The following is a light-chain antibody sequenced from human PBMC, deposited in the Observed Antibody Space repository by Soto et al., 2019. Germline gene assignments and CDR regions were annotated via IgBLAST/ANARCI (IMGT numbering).Light chain of an antibody. V-gene: IGKV3-20*01. Sequence: EIVLTQSPGTLSLSPGERATLSCRASQTVSSAYLGWYQQKPGQAPRLLIYGTSSRATGIPDRFSGSGSGTDFTLTISRLEPEDFAVYYCQQYDSFPLIALGQGTRLEIK. CDR1: QTVSSAY. CDR2: GTS. J-gene: IGKJ5*01. CDR3: QQYDSFPLIA.